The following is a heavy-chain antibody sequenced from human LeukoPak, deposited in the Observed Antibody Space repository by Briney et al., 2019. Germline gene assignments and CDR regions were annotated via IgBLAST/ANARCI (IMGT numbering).Heavy chain of an antibody. Sequence: PSQTLSLTCAVSGGSISSGGYSWSWIRQPPGKGLEWIGYIYHSGSTYYNPSLKSRVTISVDRSKNQFSLKLSSVTAADTAVYYCARAGDTAMVFDYWGQGTLVTVSS. CDR2: IYHSGST. J-gene: IGHJ4*02. V-gene: IGHV4-30-2*01. CDR3: ARAGDTAMVFDY. CDR1: GGSISSGGYS. D-gene: IGHD5-18*01.